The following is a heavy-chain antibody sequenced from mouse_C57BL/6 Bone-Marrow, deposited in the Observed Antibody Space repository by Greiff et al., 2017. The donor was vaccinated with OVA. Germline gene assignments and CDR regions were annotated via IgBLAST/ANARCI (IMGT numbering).Heavy chain of an antibody. CDR1: GFPITSGYY. J-gene: IGHJ1*03. CDR3: AGGSPPYFDV. CDR2: ITHSGET. Sequence: VQLVESGPGLVKPSQSLFLTCSITGFPITSGYYWIWIRQSPGKPLEWMGYITHSGETFYNPSLQSPISITRETSKNQFFLQLNSVTTEDTAMYYCAGGSPPYFDVWGTGTTVTVSS. V-gene: IGHV12-3*01.